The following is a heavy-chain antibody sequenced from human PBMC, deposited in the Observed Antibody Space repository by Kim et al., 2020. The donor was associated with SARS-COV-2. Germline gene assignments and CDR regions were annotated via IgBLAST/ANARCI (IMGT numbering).Heavy chain of an antibody. CDR3: AKLTGSAPVDY. Sequence: YHDSVKGGFTISRDNAKNAVDLQMNSLRADYTAVYYCAKLTGSAPVDYWGQGTLITVSS. J-gene: IGHJ4*02. D-gene: IGHD7-27*01. V-gene: IGHV3-23*01.